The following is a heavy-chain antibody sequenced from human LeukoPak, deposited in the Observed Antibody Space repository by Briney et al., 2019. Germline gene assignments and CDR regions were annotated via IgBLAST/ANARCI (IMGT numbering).Heavy chain of an antibody. Sequence: SETLSLTCTVSGGSISNYYWSWIRQPPGKGLEWIGYIYYSGSTNYNPSLKSRVTISVDTSKNQFSLKLSSVTAADTAVYYCAKGYGWEAYYYYYYMDVWGKGTTVTISS. CDR2: IYYSGST. D-gene: IGHD1-26*01. V-gene: IGHV4-59*01. J-gene: IGHJ6*03. CDR3: AKGYGWEAYYYYYYMDV. CDR1: GGSISNYY.